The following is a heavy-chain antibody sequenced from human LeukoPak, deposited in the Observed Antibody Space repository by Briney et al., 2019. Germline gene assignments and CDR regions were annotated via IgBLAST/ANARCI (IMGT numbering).Heavy chain of an antibody. D-gene: IGHD2-2*02. CDR3: ARERRPAAIGWDYFYYYGMDV. CDR2: IYTSGST. V-gene: IGHV4-61*02. J-gene: IGHJ6*02. CDR1: GGSISSGSYY. Sequence: SQTLSLTCTVSGGSISSGSYYWSWIRQPAGKGLEWIGRIYTSGSTNYNPSLKSRVTISVDTSKNQFSLKLSSATAADTAVYYCARERRPAAIGWDYFYYYGMDVWGQGTTVTVSS.